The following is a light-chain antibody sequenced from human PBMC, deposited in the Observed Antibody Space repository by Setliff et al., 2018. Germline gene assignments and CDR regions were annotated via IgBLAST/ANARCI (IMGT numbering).Light chain of an antibody. CDR3: SSYTSSSTEV. J-gene: IGLJ1*01. CDR2: GVS. Sequence: QSVLTQPASVSGSPGRSITISCSGTSSDVGSYDLVSWYQQHPGKAPKLIIYGVSDRPSGVSSRFSGSKSGNTAYLTISGLQTEDEADYYCSSYTSSSTEVFGTGTKGTVL. V-gene: IGLV2-14*03. CDR1: SSDVGSYDL.